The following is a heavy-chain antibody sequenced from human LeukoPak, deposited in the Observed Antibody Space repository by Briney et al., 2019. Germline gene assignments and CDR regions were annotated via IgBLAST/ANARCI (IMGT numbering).Heavy chain of an antibody. J-gene: IGHJ6*02. CDR2: ISGSGGST. Sequence: GGSLRLSCAASGFTFSSYAMSWVRQAPGKGLEWVSAISGSGGSTYYADSVKGRFTIPRDNSKNTLYLQMNSLRAEDTAVYYCAKLPQYYYGSGSYYTDYYYGMDVWGQGTTVTVSS. D-gene: IGHD3-10*01. CDR1: GFTFSSYA. CDR3: AKLPQYYYGSGSYYTDYYYGMDV. V-gene: IGHV3-23*01.